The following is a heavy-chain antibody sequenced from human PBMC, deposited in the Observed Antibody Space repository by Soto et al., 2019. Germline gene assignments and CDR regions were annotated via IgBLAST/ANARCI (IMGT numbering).Heavy chain of an antibody. J-gene: IGHJ4*01. Sequence: SAILTLRFNSSGSCTSSGSYWSWICQPAGKGPEWIASIYHGGTTFYNPSLKSRITISVDTSNNQFSLKLTSVTAADTAVYYCARVHVMVVAGSTFAYRGHGTLVTVS. CDR2: IYHGGTT. V-gene: IGHV4-38-2*02. CDR1: GSCTSSGSY. D-gene: IGHD6-19*01. CDR3: ARVHVMVVAGSTFAY.